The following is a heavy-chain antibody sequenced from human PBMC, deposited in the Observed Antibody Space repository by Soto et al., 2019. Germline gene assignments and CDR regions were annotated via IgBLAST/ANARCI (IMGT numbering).Heavy chain of an antibody. CDR2: ISAYNGNT. Sequence: ASVKVSCKASGYTFTSYGISWVLQAPGQGLEWMGWISAYNGNTNYAQKLQGRVTMTTDTSTSTAYMELRSLRSDDTAVYYCARDGVRFLEWLPSAYYFDYWGQGTLVTVSS. D-gene: IGHD3-3*01. CDR1: GYTFTSYG. J-gene: IGHJ4*02. CDR3: ARDGVRFLEWLPSAYYFDY. V-gene: IGHV1-18*01.